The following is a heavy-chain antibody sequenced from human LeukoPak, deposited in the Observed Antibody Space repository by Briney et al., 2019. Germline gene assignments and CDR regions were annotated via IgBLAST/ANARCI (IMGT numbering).Heavy chain of an antibody. Sequence: SVKVSCKASGGTFSSYAISWVRQAPGQGLEWMGRIIPILGIANYAQKFQGRVTITADKSTSTAYMELSSLRSEDTAVYYCARGGYSGVVPAATDAFDIWGQGTMVTVSS. CDR2: IIPILGIA. CDR1: GGTFSSYA. D-gene: IGHD2-2*01. CDR3: ARGGYSGVVPAATDAFDI. V-gene: IGHV1-69*04. J-gene: IGHJ3*02.